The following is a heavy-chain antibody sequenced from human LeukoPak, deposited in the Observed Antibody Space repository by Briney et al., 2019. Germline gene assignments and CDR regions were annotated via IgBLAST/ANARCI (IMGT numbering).Heavy chain of an antibody. CDR1: GGTFGSYA. Sequence: SVKVSCKASGGTFGSYAISWVRQAPGQGLEWMGGIIPIFGTANYAQKFQGRVTITADESTSTAYMELSSLRSEDTAVYYCARSSSSGWGNYYYYGMDVWGQGTTVTVSS. D-gene: IGHD6-19*01. CDR3: ARSSSSGWGNYYYYGMDV. CDR2: IIPIFGTA. J-gene: IGHJ6*02. V-gene: IGHV1-69*01.